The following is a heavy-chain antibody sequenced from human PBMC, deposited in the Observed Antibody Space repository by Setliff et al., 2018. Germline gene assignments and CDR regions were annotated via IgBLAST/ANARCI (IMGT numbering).Heavy chain of an antibody. CDR1: GYTFAESI. J-gene: IGHJ1*01. Sequence: GASVKVSCKASGYTFAESIVSWVRQAPGQGLEWMGWISVYNGHRYSAQKLQGRVSMTTDTSTDTAVLDLRSLRSDDTAIYYCSRLVRYCTTTTCQTLSGGEHWGPGTLVTVSS. D-gene: IGHD2-8*01. CDR2: ISVYNGHR. V-gene: IGHV1-18*01. CDR3: SRLVRYCTTTTCQTLSGGEH.